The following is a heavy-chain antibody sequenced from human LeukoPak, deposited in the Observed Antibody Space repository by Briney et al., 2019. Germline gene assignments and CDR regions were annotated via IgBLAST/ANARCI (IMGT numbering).Heavy chain of an antibody. CDR2: INSDGSIT. CDR1: GFTFSSYW. D-gene: IGHD1-26*01. CDR3: ARGGLVGATNYFDY. Sequence: GRSLRLSCAASGFTFSSYWMHWVRQTPGKGLVWVSRINSDGSITTYADSVKGRFTISRDNAKNSLYLQMNSLRAEDTAVYYCARGGLVGATNYFDYWGQGTLVTVSS. J-gene: IGHJ4*02. V-gene: IGHV3-74*03.